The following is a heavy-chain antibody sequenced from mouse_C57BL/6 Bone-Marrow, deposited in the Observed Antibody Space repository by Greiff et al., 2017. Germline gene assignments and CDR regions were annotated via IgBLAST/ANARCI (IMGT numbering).Heavy chain of an antibody. J-gene: IGHJ4*01. Sequence: QVQLQQSGAELVKPGASVKLSCKASGYTFTSYWMHWVKQRPGKGLEWIGYINPGSGHTKYKQKFKDKATLTADNSSSAAYMHRSSLTYEDSAVYYCASRLIPHYYAMYYLGQGTTVTVAS. V-gene: IGHV1-7*01. CDR1: GYTFTSYW. D-gene: IGHD2-14*01. CDR3: ASRLIPHYYAMYY. CDR2: INPGSGHT.